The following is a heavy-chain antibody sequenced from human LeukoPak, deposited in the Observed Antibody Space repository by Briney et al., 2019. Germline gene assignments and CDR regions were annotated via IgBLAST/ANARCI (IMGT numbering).Heavy chain of an antibody. J-gene: IGHJ5*02. CDR1: GFTFSSYS. D-gene: IGHD3-22*01. Sequence: PGGSLRLSCAASGFTFSSYSMNWVRQAPGKGLEWVSSISSSSSYIYYADSVKGRFTISRDNAKNSLYLQMNSLRAEDTAVYYCARDRGRQYYYDSSGYYLHRWFDRWGQGTLVTVSS. CDR2: ISSSSSYI. V-gene: IGHV3-21*01. CDR3: ARDRGRQYYYDSSGYYLHRWFDR.